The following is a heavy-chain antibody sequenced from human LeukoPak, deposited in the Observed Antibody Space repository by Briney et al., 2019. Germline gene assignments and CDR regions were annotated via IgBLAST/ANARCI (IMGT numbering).Heavy chain of an antibody. J-gene: IGHJ4*02. Sequence: SETLSLTCTVSGGSISSYYWSWIRQPAGKGLEWIGRIYTSGSTNYNPSLKSRVTMSVDTSKNQFSLKLSSVTAADTAVYYCAREGATYYYDSSGYYFDYWGQGTLVTVSS. CDR2: IYTSGST. CDR1: GGSISSYY. D-gene: IGHD3-22*01. V-gene: IGHV4-4*07. CDR3: AREGATYYYDSSGYYFDY.